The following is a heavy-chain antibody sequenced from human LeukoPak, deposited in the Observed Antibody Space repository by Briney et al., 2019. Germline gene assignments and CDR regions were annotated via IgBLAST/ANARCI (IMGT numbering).Heavy chain of an antibody. CDR2: IYHSGST. CDR3: ARDRPRVYYYDSSGYYENWFDP. D-gene: IGHD3-22*01. CDR1: GYSISSGYY. V-gene: IGHV4-38-2*02. Sequence: SETLSLTCTVSGYSISSGYYWGWIRQPPGKGLEWIGSIYHSGSTYYNPSLKSRVTISVDTSKNQFSLKLSSVTAADTAVYYCARDRPRVYYYDSSGYYENWFDPWGQGTLVTVSS. J-gene: IGHJ5*02.